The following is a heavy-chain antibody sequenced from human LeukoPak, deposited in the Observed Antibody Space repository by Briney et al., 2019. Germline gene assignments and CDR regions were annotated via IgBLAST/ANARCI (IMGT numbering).Heavy chain of an antibody. D-gene: IGHD6-13*01. CDR3: ARACQQLRVDYFDY. CDR1: GYTFTGYY. CDR2: INPNSGGT. V-gene: IGHV1-2*02. J-gene: IGHJ4*02. Sequence: GASVKVSCKASGYTFTGYYMHWVRQAPGQGLEWMGWINPNSGGTNYAQKFQGRVTMTRDTSISTAYMELSRLRSDDTAVYYCARACQQLRVDYFDYWGQGTLVTVSS.